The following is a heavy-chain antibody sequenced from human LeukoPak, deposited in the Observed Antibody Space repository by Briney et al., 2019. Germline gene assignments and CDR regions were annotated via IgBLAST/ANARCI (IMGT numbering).Heavy chain of an antibody. D-gene: IGHD5-18*01. J-gene: IGHJ4*02. V-gene: IGHV5-51*01. Sequence: GESLKISCKGSGYSFTSYWIGWVRQMPGKGLEWMGIIYPGDSDTRYSPSFQGQVTISADKSISTAYLQWSSLKASDTAMYYCARVGSGYSYGSPESFDYWGQGTLVTVSS. CDR2: IYPGDSDT. CDR3: ARVGSGYSYGSPESFDY. CDR1: GYSFTSYW.